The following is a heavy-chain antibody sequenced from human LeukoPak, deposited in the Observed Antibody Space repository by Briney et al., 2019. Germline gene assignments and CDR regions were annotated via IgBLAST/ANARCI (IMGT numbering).Heavy chain of an antibody. V-gene: IGHV4-59*01. CDR1: GGSISSYY. Sequence: SETLSLTCTVSGGSISSYYLSWIRQPPGKGLEWIGYIYYSGSTNYNPSLKSRVTISVDTSKNQFSLKLSSVTAADTAVYYCARQLGYCSSTSCYADKVDYWGQGTLVTVSS. J-gene: IGHJ4*02. CDR3: ARQLGYCSSTSCYADKVDY. CDR2: IYYSGST. D-gene: IGHD2-2*01.